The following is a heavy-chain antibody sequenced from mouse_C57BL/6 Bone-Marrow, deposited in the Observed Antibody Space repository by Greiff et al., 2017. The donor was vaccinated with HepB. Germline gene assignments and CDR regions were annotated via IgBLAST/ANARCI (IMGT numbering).Heavy chain of an antibody. CDR3: ARRGITTVLDA. CDR1: GYTFTDYY. D-gene: IGHD1-1*01. Sequence: VQLKESGAELVRPGASVKLSCKASGYTFTDYYINWVKQRPGQGLEWIARIYPGSGNTYYNEKFKGKATLTAEKSSSTAYMQLSSLTSEDSAVYFCARRGITTVLDAWGTGTTVTVSS. CDR2: IYPGSGNT. V-gene: IGHV1-76*01. J-gene: IGHJ1*03.